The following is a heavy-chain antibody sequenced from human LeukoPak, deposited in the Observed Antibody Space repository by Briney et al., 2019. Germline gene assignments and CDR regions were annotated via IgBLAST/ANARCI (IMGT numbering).Heavy chain of an antibody. Sequence: GASVKVSCKAPGGTFSSYAISWVRQAPGQGLEWMGGIIPIFGTANYAQKFQGRVTITADESTSTAYMELSSLRSEDTAVYYCARGCSGGSCYSFIDYYYYMDVWGKGTTVTVSS. CDR2: IIPIFGTA. D-gene: IGHD2-15*01. J-gene: IGHJ6*03. V-gene: IGHV1-69*13. CDR3: ARGCSGGSCYSFIDYYYYMDV. CDR1: GGTFSSYA.